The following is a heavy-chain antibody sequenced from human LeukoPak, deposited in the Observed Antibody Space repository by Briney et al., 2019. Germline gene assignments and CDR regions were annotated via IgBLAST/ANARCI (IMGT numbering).Heavy chain of an antibody. CDR2: IYYSGST. CDR3: ARRGGWSSFDAFDI. Sequence: PSETLSLTCTVSGGSINSYYWSWIRQPPGKGLEWIGYIYYSGSTNYNPSLKSRVTISVDTSKNQFSLKLSSVTAADTAVYYCARRGGWSSFDAFDIWGQGTMVTVSS. V-gene: IGHV4-59*08. D-gene: IGHD6-19*01. J-gene: IGHJ3*02. CDR1: GGSINSYY.